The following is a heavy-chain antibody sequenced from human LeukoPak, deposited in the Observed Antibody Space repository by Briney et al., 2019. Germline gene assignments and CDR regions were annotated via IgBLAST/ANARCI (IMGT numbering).Heavy chain of an antibody. V-gene: IGHV4-39*07. CDR3: ARGKGYSSSWYEAVTAILY. D-gene: IGHD6-13*01. CDR1: SGSISTSNYY. CDR2: IFYSGST. Sequence: NPSETLSLTCTVSSGSISTSNYYWGWVRQPPGKALEWIGNIFYSGSTYYSPSLKSRVTISLDTSRNQFSLKLSSVTTADTAVYYCARGKGYSSSWYEAVTAILYWGQGTLVTVSS. J-gene: IGHJ4*02.